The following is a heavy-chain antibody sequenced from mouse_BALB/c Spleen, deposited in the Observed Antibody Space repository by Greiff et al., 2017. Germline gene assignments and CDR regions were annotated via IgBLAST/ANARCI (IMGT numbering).Heavy chain of an antibody. CDR2: ILPGSGST. CDR3: ARSGSTAHFDY. V-gene: IGHV1-9*01. J-gene: IGHJ2*01. Sequence: VQVVESGAELMKPGASVKISCKATGYTFSSYWIEWVKQRPGHGLEWIGEILPGSGSTNYNEKFKGKATFTADTSSNTAYMQLSSLTSEDSAVYYCARSGSTAHFDYWGQGTTLTVSS. D-gene: IGHD1-2*01. CDR1: GYTFSSYW.